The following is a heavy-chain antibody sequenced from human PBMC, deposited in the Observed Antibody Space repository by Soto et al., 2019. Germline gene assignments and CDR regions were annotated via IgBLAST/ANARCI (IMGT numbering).Heavy chain of an antibody. Sequence: EVQLVESGGGLVQPGGSLRLSCAASGFTFSDHYMDWLRQAPGKGLEWVGSTRHNNERFTTEYAASVKGRFTISRDASTYSLSLQMNSLTTEDSATYYCGVWIAGVGYWGQGTLVTVAA. V-gene: IGHV3-72*01. CDR2: TRHNNERFTT. J-gene: IGHJ4*02. D-gene: IGHD6-13*01. CDR1: GFTFSDHY. CDR3: GVWIAGVGY.